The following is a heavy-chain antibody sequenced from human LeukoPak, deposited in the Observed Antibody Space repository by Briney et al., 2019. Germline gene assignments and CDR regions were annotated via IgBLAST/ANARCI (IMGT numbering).Heavy chain of an antibody. CDR1: GFTFSSYS. Sequence: GGSLRLSCAAPGFTFSSYSMNWVRQAPGKGLEWVSYISDSGSVIWYADSVKGRFTISRDNAKNSLHLQMSNLRAEDTAVYHCARDSSYSFDYWGQGALVTVSS. V-gene: IGHV3-48*01. CDR2: ISDSGSVI. D-gene: IGHD2-21*01. J-gene: IGHJ4*02. CDR3: ARDSSYSFDY.